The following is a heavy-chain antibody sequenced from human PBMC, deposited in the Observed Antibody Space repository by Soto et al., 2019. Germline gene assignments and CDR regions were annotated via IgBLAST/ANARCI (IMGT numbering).Heavy chain of an antibody. CDR3: ATYILTGYGWGGFAP. D-gene: IGHD3-9*01. Sequence: QVQLVQSGAEVKKPGASVKVSCKASGYTFTSYGISWVRQAPGQGLEWMGWISAYNGNTNYAQKLQGRVTMTTDTSTSTAYLELRSMRSDDTAVYYCATYILTGYGWGGFAPWGQGTLVTVSS. J-gene: IGHJ5*02. V-gene: IGHV1-18*01. CDR1: GYTFTSYG. CDR2: ISAYNGNT.